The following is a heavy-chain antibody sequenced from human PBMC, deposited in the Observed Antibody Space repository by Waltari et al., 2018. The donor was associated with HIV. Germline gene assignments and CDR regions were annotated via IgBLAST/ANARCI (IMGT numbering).Heavy chain of an antibody. V-gene: IGHV3-23*01. CDR3: Y. J-gene: IGHJ4*02. Sequence: EVQLLESGGGLVQPGGSLRLSCAASGFTFSSYAMSWVRQAPGKGLEWVSAISGSGGSTYYADSVKGRFTISRDNSKDTAVYYCAKEDDSSGYYFFDYWGQGTLVTVSS. CDR1: GFTFSSYA. D-gene: IGHD3-22*01. CDR2: ISGSGGST.